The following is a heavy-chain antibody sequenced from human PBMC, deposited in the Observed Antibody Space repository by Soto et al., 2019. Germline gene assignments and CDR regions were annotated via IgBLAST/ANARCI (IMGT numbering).Heavy chain of an antibody. CDR3: ATVVGAVPY. CDR2: LSAYNGNT. J-gene: IGHJ4*02. CDR1: GYTFTSYA. D-gene: IGHD1-26*01. V-gene: IGHV1-18*01. Sequence: QIHLVQSGAEVKEPGASVKVSCEASGYTFTSYAISWVRQAPGQGLEWMGWLSAYNGNTNYAQNLQGRVTVTTDTSTDTAYMELRSLRSDDTAVYYCATVVGAVPYWGQGTLVTVSS.